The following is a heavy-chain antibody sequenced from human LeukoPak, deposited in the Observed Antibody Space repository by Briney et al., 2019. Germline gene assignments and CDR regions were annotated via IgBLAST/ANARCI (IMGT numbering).Heavy chain of an antibody. D-gene: IGHD1-26*01. CDR3: ARGSIVGATHFDY. Sequence: GSLRLSCAASGFTFSSYGMHWVRQAPGKGLEWVAVIWYDGSNKYYADSVKGRFTISRDNSKNTLYLQMNSLRAEDTAVYYCARGSIVGATHFDYWGQGTLVTVSS. CDR2: IWYDGSNK. CDR1: GFTFSSYG. J-gene: IGHJ4*02. V-gene: IGHV3-33*08.